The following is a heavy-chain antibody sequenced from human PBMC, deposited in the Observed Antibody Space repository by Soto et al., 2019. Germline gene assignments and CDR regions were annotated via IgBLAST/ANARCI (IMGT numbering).Heavy chain of an antibody. V-gene: IGHV3-30*03. J-gene: IGHJ4*02. D-gene: IGHD3-3*01. CDR1: RFTFSSYG. Sequence: QVQLVESGGGVVXXGXSXRLSCAGSRFTFSSYGMHWVRQAPGKGLEWVAVISYDGSNKYYADSVKGRFTISRDNSKNTLYLQMNSLRAEDTAVYYCARERAEAIFGLLSTPDFWGQGTLVTVSS. CDR2: ISYDGSNK. CDR3: ARERAEAIFGLLSTPDF.